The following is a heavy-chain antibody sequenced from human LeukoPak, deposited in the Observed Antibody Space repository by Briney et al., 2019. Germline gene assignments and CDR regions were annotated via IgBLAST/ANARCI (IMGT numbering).Heavy chain of an antibody. CDR3: ARVRKTYGSGSPTLYYFDY. V-gene: IGHV4-34*01. D-gene: IGHD3-10*01. CDR1: GGSFSGYY. CDR2: INHSGST. Sequence: SETLSLTCAVYGGSFSGYYWSWIRQPPGKGLEWIGEINHSGSTNYNPSLKSRVTISVDTSKNQFSLKLSSVTAADTAVYYCARVRKTYGSGSPTLYYFDYWGREPWSPSPQ. J-gene: IGHJ4*02.